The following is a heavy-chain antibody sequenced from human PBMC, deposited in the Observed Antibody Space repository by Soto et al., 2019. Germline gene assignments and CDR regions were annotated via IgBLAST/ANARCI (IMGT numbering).Heavy chain of an antibody. J-gene: IGHJ6*02. V-gene: IGHV4-59*01. D-gene: IGHD3-10*01. Sequence: SETLSLTCTVSGGSISSYYWSWIRQPPGEGLEWIGYIYYSGSTNYNPSLKSRVTISVDTSKNQFSLKLSSVTAADTAVYYCARDFDYGSGSYYNDYGMDVWGQGTTVTVSS. CDR1: GGSISSYY. CDR2: IYYSGST. CDR3: ARDFDYGSGSYYNDYGMDV.